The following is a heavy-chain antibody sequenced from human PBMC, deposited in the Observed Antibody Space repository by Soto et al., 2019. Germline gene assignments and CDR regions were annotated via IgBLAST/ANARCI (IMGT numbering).Heavy chain of an antibody. CDR3: AQKDF. J-gene: IGHJ4*02. CDR2: ISSSGGNI. Sequence: QVQLVESGGGLVKPGWSLRLSCAASGFSFGDYYMNWFRQAPGKGLEWVSYISSSGGNIFYADSVKGRFTISRDNTKNSLFLQLVSLRAEDTAVYYCAQKDFWGQGTLVTVSS. CDR1: GFSFGDYY. V-gene: IGHV3-11*01.